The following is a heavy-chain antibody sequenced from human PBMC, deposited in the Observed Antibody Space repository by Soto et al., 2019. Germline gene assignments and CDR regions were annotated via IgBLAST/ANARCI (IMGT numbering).Heavy chain of an antibody. V-gene: IGHV4-59*01. J-gene: IGHJ6*02. Sequence: SETLSLTCTVSGGSISSYYWSWIRQPPGKGLEWIGYIYYSGSTNYNPSLKSRVTISVDTSKNQFSLKLSSVTAADTAVYYCARSVLWDYYGMDVWGQGTTVTVSS. CDR1: GGSISSYY. CDR2: IYYSGST. D-gene: IGHD3-10*01. CDR3: ARSVLWDYYGMDV.